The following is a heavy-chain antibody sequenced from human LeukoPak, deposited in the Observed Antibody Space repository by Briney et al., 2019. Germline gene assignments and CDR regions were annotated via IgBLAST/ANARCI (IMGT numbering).Heavy chain of an antibody. CDR3: ASTIFGVVTKTGPFDY. Sequence: GASVKVSCKASGYTFTSYAMHWVRQAPGQRLEWMGWINAGNGNTKYSQKFQGRVTITRDTSASTAYMDLSSLRSEDTAVYYCASTIFGVVTKTGPFDYWGQGTLVTVSS. CDR1: GYTFTSYA. V-gene: IGHV1-3*01. CDR2: INAGNGNT. J-gene: IGHJ4*02. D-gene: IGHD3-3*01.